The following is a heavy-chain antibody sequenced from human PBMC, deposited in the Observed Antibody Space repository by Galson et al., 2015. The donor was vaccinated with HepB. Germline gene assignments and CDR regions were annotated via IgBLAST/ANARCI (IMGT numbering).Heavy chain of an antibody. V-gene: IGHV3-48*04. CDR1: GFTFSSYS. D-gene: IGHD5-24*01. CDR3: ARDPGGATMDY. CDR2: ISSSSSTI. J-gene: IGHJ4*02. Sequence: SLRLSCAASGFTFSSYSMNWVRQAPGKGLEWVSYISSSSSTIYYADSVKGRFTISRDNAKNSLYLQMNSLRAEDTAVYYCARDPGGATMDYWGQGTLVTVSS.